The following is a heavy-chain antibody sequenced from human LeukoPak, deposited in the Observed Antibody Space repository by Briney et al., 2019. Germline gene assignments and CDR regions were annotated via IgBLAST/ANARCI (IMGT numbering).Heavy chain of an antibody. Sequence: KSGGSLRLSCAASGFTFSSYTMNWVRQAPGKGLEWVSCISSSSRSIYYEASVKGRFTISRDNAENSLYLHMNSLRAEDTAVYYCARGGGYDPFDSWGQGTLVTVSS. CDR1: GFTFSSYT. D-gene: IGHD5-12*01. V-gene: IGHV3-21*01. CDR3: ARGGGYDPFDS. CDR2: ISSSSRSI. J-gene: IGHJ4*02.